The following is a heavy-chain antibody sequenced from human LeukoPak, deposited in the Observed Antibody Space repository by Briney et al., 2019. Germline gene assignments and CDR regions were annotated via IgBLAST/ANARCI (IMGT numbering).Heavy chain of an antibody. CDR2: KYYSGSV. Sequence: SQTLSLTCNVSGVSVGVGRYYWTWIRQHPGKGLEWIGCKYYSGSVKYNPYLKSRLPISIDTSNNQFSLQLRSVTAAGTATYYCVTPYCSGISCLDVFNMWGQGTRVTVSS. CDR3: VTPYCSGISCLDVFNM. V-gene: IGHV4-31*03. CDR1: GVSVGVGRYY. J-gene: IGHJ3*02. D-gene: IGHD2-15*01.